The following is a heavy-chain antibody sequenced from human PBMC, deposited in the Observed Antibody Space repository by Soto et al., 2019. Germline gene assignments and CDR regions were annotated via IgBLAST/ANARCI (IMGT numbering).Heavy chain of an antibody. CDR2: IYWDDDK. J-gene: IGHJ5*02. Sequence: QITLKESGPTLVKPTQTLTLTCTFSGFSLSTSGVGVGWIRQPPGKALEWLALIYWDDDKRYSPSLKSRLTXTXDTSKNQVVLTMTNMDPVDTATYYCAHRQGYGDYFAWGQGTLVTVSS. CDR1: GFSLSTSGVG. V-gene: IGHV2-5*02. D-gene: IGHD4-17*01. CDR3: AHRQGYGDYFA.